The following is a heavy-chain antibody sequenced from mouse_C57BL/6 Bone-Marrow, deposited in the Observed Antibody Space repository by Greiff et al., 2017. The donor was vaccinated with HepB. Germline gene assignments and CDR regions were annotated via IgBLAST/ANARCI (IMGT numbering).Heavy chain of an antibody. J-gene: IGHJ2*01. D-gene: IGHD1-1*01. CDR2: IDPSDSYT. CDR3: ARSHNYGSDD. CDR1: GYTFTSYW. V-gene: IGHV1-59*01. Sequence: VQLQQPGAELVRPGTSVKLSCKASGYTFTSYWMHWVKQRPGQGLEWIGVIDPSDSYTNYNQKFKGKATLTVDTSSSTAYMQLSSLTSEDSAVYDGARSHNYGSDDWGQGTTLTVSS.